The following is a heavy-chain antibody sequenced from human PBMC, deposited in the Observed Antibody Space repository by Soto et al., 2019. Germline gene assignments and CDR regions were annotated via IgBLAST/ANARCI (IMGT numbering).Heavy chain of an antibody. CDR1: GFTFSSYS. Sequence: EVQLVESGGGLVKPGGSLRLSCAASGFTFSSYSMNWVRQAPGKGLEWVSSISSSSSYIYYADSVKGRFTISRDNAKNSLYLQMNSLRAEDTAVYYCARDLRLAGTVPSNYYYGMDVWGQGTTVTVSS. D-gene: IGHD6-19*01. CDR2: ISSSSSYI. CDR3: ARDLRLAGTVPSNYYYGMDV. V-gene: IGHV3-21*01. J-gene: IGHJ6*02.